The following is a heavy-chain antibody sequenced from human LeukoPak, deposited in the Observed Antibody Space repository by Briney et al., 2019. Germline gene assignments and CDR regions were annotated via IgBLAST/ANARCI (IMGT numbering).Heavy chain of an antibody. Sequence: GGSLRLSCAASGFTFSSYSMNWVRQAPGKGLEWVSSISSSSSYIYYADSVKGRFTISRDNAKNSLYLQMNSLRAEDTAVYYCARDYGSVYYFDYWGQGTLVTVSS. V-gene: IGHV3-21*01. J-gene: IGHJ4*02. CDR2: ISSSSSYI. D-gene: IGHD3-10*01. CDR1: GFTFSSYS. CDR3: ARDYGSVYYFDY.